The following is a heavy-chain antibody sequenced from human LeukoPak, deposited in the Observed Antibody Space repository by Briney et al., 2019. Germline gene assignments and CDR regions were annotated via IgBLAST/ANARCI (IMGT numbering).Heavy chain of an antibody. V-gene: IGHV4-34*01. D-gene: IGHD5-24*01. CDR1: GGSFSGYY. J-gene: IGHJ6*03. CDR3: ARDRREHYYYYHMDV. Sequence: SETLSLTCAVYGGSFSGYYWSWIRQPPGKGLEWIGEINHSGSTNYNPSLKSRVTISVDTSKNQFSLKLSSVTAGDTSVYFCARDRREHYYYYHMDVWGKGTTVTVSS. CDR2: INHSGST.